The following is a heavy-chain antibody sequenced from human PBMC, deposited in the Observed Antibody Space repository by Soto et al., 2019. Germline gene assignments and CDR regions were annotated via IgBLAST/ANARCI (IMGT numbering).Heavy chain of an antibody. CDR1: GFTFSSYA. J-gene: IGHJ6*03. D-gene: IGHD3-3*01. V-gene: IGHV3-23*01. Sequence: GGSLRLSCAASGFTFSSYAMSWVRQAPGKGLEWVSAISGSGGSTYYADSVKGRFTISRNNSKNTLYLQMNSLRAEDTAVYYCAKGKSYDFYYYYMDVWGKGTTVTVSS. CDR2: ISGSGGST. CDR3: AKGKSYDFYYYYMDV.